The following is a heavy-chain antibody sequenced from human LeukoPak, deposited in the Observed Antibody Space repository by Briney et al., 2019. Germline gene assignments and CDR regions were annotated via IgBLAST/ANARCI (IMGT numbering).Heavy chain of an antibody. Sequence: AETLSLTCAVYGGSFSGYYWRWIRQPPGKGLEWIGEIKHSGSTNYNPSLKSPINISVDTFKNQFSLKMSSVTAADTGVYYCARGYRFWSADYWGQGTLVTVSS. D-gene: IGHD3-3*01. CDR2: IKHSGST. V-gene: IGHV4-34*01. J-gene: IGHJ4*02. CDR1: GGSFSGYY. CDR3: ARGYRFWSADY.